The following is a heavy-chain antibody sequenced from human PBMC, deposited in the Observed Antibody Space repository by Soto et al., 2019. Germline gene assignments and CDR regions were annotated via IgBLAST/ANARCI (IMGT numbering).Heavy chain of an antibody. J-gene: IGHJ6*02. CDR2: IKSKTDGGTT. V-gene: IGHV3-15*01. Sequence: GGSLRLSCAASGFTFSNAWMSWVRQAPGKGLEWVGRIKSKTDGGTTDYAAPVKGRFTISRDDSKNTLYLQMNSLKTEDTAVYYFTTDLPQWLDYYYYGMDVWGQGTTVTVSS. D-gene: IGHD6-19*01. CDR1: GFTFSNAW. CDR3: TTDLPQWLDYYYYGMDV.